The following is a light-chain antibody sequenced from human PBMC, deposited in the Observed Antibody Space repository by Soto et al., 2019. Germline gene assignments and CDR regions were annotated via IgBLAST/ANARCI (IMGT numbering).Light chain of an antibody. Sequence: IVTTKAPATMSVSPGERATLTRRASQSISSNLAWYQQIPGQAPRLLIYGASTRATGIPARFSCSGSGTEFTLTLSCLQSEDFAVYNCQQYNNWPRPFGQGTKVDIK. CDR2: GAS. J-gene: IGKJ1*01. CDR1: QSISSN. CDR3: QQYNNWPRP. V-gene: IGKV3-15*01.